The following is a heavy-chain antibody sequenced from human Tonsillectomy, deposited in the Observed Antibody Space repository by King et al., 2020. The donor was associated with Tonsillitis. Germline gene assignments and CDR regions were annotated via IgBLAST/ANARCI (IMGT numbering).Heavy chain of an antibody. Sequence: VQLVQSGGGLVQPGGSLRLSCAASGFTFSTYSLNWVRQAPGKGLECVAYINAKRDVILYADSVRGRFTISRDNAENSLYLQMNSLRVEDTAVYYCARDYKWAIDYWGQGALVTVSS. J-gene: IGHJ4*02. D-gene: IGHD1-20*01. CDR3: ARDYKWAIDY. CDR2: INAKRDVI. V-gene: IGHV3-48*01. CDR1: GFTFSTYS.